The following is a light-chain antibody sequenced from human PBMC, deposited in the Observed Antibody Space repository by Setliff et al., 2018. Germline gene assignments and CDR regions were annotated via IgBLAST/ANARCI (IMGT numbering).Light chain of an antibody. V-gene: IGLV2-14*03. CDR2: EVT. CDR3: LSYTSKSTHAL. CDR1: SSDVGGYNY. J-gene: IGLJ2*01. Sequence: QSALAQPASVSGSPGQSITISCAGTSSDVGGYNYVSWYQQHPGKAPKLMIYEVTKRPSGVSDRFSGSKPGNTASLTISGLQAEDEADYYCLSYTSKSTHALFAGGTKVTVL.